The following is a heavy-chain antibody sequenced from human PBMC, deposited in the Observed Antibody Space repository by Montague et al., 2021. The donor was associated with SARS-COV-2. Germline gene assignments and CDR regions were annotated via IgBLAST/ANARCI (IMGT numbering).Heavy chain of an antibody. Sequence: SLRLSCAASGFTFSSYAMHWVRQAPGKGLEWVAVISYDGSNKYYADSVKGRFTISRDNSKNTLYLQMNSLRAEDTAVYYCARDHLNRRGAEGFPTIFGVVTSNYFDYWGQGTLVTVSS. CDR3: ARDHLNRRGAEGFPTIFGVVTSNYFDY. CDR1: GFTFSSYA. D-gene: IGHD3-3*01. J-gene: IGHJ4*02. CDR2: ISYDGSNK. V-gene: IGHV3-30*04.